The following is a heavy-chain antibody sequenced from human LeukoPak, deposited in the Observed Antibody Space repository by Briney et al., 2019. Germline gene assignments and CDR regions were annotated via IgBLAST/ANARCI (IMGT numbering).Heavy chain of an antibody. V-gene: IGHV3-30*18. CDR2: ISYDGSNK. CDR1: GFTFSSYG. CDR3: AKDCRGSGSYRYYYYMDV. J-gene: IGHJ6*03. D-gene: IGHD3-10*01. Sequence: PGGSLRLSCAASGFTFSSYGMHWVRQAPGKGLEWVAVISYDGSNKYYADSVKGRFTISRDNSKNTLYLQMNSLRAEDTAVYYCAKDCRGSGSYRYYYYMDVWGKGTTVTISS.